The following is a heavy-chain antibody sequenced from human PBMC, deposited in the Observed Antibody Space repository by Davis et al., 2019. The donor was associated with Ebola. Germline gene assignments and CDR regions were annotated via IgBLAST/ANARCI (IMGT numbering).Heavy chain of an antibody. Sequence: ASVKVSCKASGYTFTSYGISWVRQAPGQGLEWMGWISAYNGNTNYAQKLQGRVTMTRDTSTSTAYMELRSLRSDDTAVYYCAREQGTVTTSWFDPWGQGTLVTVSS. CDR2: ISAYNGNT. V-gene: IGHV1-18*01. J-gene: IGHJ5*02. D-gene: IGHD4-17*01. CDR3: AREQGTVTTSWFDP. CDR1: GYTFTSYG.